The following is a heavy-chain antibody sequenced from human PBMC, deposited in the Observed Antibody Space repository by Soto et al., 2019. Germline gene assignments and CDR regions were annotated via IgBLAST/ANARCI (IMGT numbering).Heavy chain of an antibody. V-gene: IGHV2-5*02. J-gene: IGHJ6*02. Sequence: SGPTLVNPTQTLTLTCSFSGFSLITRDLGVGWIRQPPGKALGWLALIYWDDDKHYSPSLKNRLTITKDTSKNQVVLTMTNMDSVYTASYYCAHRHPRGSGRMDVWGQGTTVTVSS. CDR1: GFSLITRDLG. D-gene: IGHD3-10*01. CDR2: IYWDDDK. CDR3: AHRHPRGSGRMDV.